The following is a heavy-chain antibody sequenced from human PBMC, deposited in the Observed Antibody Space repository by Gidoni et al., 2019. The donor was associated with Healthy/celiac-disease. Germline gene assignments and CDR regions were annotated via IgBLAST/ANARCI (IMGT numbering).Heavy chain of an antibody. D-gene: IGHD5-18*01. CDR3: AKDTAMVTYYFDY. CDR1: GFTFSSYG. J-gene: IGHJ4*02. V-gene: IGHV3-30*18. CDR2: ISYEGSNK. Sequence: QVQLVESGGGVVQPGRSLRLSCAASGFTFSSYGMHWVRQAPGKGLEWVAVISYEGSNKYYADSVKGRFTISRDNSKNTLYLQMNSLRAEDTAVYYCAKDTAMVTYYFDYWGQGTLVTVSS.